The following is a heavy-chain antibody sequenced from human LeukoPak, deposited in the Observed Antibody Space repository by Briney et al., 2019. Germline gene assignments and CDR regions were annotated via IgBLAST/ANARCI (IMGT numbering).Heavy chain of an antibody. CDR1: GFTFSSFG. CDR3: ARVANFTTFGMDV. CDR2: IWYDGSKK. D-gene: IGHD3-9*01. V-gene: IGHV3-33*01. Sequence: PGGSLRLSCAASGFTFSSFGMHWVRQAPGKGLEWVAVIWYDGSKKYYADSVKGRFTISRDNSKNTLYLQMSSLRGEDTSVYYCARVANFTTFGMDVWGQGTTVTVSS. J-gene: IGHJ6*02.